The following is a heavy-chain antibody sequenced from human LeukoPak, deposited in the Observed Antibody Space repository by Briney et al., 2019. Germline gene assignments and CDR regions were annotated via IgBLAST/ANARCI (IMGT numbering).Heavy chain of an antibody. CDR1: GFTFSSYG. D-gene: IGHD2-21*02. CDR3: ARDSSRNCGGDCYSRYLQY. Sequence: GGSLRLSCAASGFTFSSYGMHWVRQAPGKGLEWVAVIWYDGSNKDYADSVKGRFTTSRDNSKNTLYLQMNSLRAEDTAVYYCARDSSRNCGGDCYSRYLQYWGQGTLVTVSS. V-gene: IGHV3-33*01. CDR2: IWYDGSNK. J-gene: IGHJ1*01.